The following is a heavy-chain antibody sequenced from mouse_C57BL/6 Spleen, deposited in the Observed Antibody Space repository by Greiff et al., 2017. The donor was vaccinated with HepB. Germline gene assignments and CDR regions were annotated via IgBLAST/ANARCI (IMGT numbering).Heavy chain of an antibody. J-gene: IGHJ1*03. CDR1: GYSITSDY. D-gene: IGHD1-1*01. V-gene: IGHV3-8*01. CDR2: ISYSGST. Sequence: EVQRVESGPGLAKPSQTLSLTCSVTGYSITSDYWNWIRKFPGNKLEYMGYISYSGSTYYNPSLKSRISITRDTSKNQYYLQLNSVTTEDTATYYCARKGVYYGSSYEGDWYFDVWGTGTTVTVSS. CDR3: ARKGVYYGSSYEGDWYFDV.